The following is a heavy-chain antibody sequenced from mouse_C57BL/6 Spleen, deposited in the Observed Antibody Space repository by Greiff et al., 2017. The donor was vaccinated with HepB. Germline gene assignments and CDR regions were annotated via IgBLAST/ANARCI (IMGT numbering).Heavy chain of an antibody. V-gene: IGHV1-26*01. CDR2: INPNNGGT. Sequence: VQLQQSGPELVKPGASVKISCKASGYTFTDYYMNWVKQSHGKSLEWIGDINPNNGGTSYNQKFKGKATLTVDKSSSTAYMELRSLTSEDSAVYYCAYGNHDYWGQGTTLTVSS. D-gene: IGHD2-1*01. CDR1: GYTFTDYY. CDR3: AYGNHDY. J-gene: IGHJ2*01.